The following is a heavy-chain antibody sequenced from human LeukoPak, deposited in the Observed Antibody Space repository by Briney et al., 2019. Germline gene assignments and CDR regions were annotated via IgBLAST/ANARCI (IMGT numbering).Heavy chain of an antibody. D-gene: IGHD3-10*01. V-gene: IGHV1-2*02. J-gene: IGHJ4*02. CDR2: INPNSGGT. CDR1: GYTFTGYY. Sequence: GASVKVSCKASGYTFTGYYMHWVRQAPGQGLEWMGWINPNSGGTNYAQKLQGRVTMTTDTSTSTAYMELRSLRSDDTAVYYCARMVRGVIMIFDYWGQGTLVTVSS. CDR3: ARMVRGVIMIFDY.